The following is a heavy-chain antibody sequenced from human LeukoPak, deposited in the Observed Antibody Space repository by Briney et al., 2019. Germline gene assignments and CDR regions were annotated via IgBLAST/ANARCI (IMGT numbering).Heavy chain of an antibody. J-gene: IGHJ4*02. CDR3: ARGDPGYCSSTSCYALYYFDY. CDR1: GGSISSGGYS. CDR2: IYYSGST. Sequence: SETLSLTCTVSGGSISSGGYSWSWIRQHPGKGLEWIGYIYYSGSTYYNPSLKSRVTISVDTSKNQFPLKLSSVTAADTAVYYCARGDPGYCSSTSCYALYYFDYWGQGTLVTVSS. V-gene: IGHV4-31*03. D-gene: IGHD2-2*01.